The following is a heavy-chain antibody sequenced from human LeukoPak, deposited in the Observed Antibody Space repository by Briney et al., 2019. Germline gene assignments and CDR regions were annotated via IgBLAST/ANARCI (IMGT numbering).Heavy chain of an antibody. CDR1: GGSISSSNW. J-gene: IGHJ4*02. Sequence: SGTLSLTCAVSGGSISSSNWWSWVRQPPGKGLERIGEIYHSGSTNYNPSLKSRVTISVDKSKNQFSLKLSSVTAADTAVYYCARSFSDYVWGSPLDYWGQGTLVTVSS. D-gene: IGHD3-16*01. CDR3: ARSFSDYVWGSPLDY. CDR2: IYHSGST. V-gene: IGHV4-4*02.